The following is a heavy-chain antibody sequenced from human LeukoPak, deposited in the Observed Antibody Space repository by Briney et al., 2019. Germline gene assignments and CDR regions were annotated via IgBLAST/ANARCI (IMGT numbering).Heavy chain of an antibody. CDR3: ARVRANYYGSGNPVFDY. D-gene: IGHD3-10*01. CDR2: IHNSGSS. CDR1: GGSISSGSYY. V-gene: IGHV4-61*02. J-gene: IGHJ4*02. Sequence: SETLSLTCTVSGGSISSGSYYWSWIRQPAGKGLEWIGRIHNSGSSNYNPSLESRVTISVDTSKNQFSLKLRSVTAADTAVYYCARVRANYYGSGNPVFDYWGQGTLVTVSS.